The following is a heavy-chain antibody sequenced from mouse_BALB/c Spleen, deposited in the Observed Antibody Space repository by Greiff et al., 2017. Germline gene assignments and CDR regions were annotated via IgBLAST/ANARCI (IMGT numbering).Heavy chain of an antibody. J-gene: IGHJ2*01. CDR2: ISSGGSYT. CDR1: GFTFSSYA. Sequence: EVQRVESGGGLVKPGGYLKLSCAASGFTFSSYAMSWVRQSPEKRLEWVAEISSGGSYTYYPDTVTGRFTISRDNAKNTLYLEMSSLRSEDTAMYYCARGRGDFWGQGTTLTVSS. CDR3: ARGRGDF. V-gene: IGHV5-9-4*01.